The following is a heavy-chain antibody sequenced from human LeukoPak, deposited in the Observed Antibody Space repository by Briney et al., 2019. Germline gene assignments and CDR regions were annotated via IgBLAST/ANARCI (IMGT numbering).Heavy chain of an antibody. Sequence: SETLSLTCSVSGGSVSSSSHYWGWIRQPPGKGLEWIGSIYYSGTTYYNPSLKSRVTIFVDRSKNQFSLKLSSVTAADTAVYYCARARNYYDSSGYSLNWFDPWGQGTLVTVSS. J-gene: IGHJ5*02. V-gene: IGHV4-39*07. CDR2: IYYSGTT. CDR1: GGSVSSSSHY. D-gene: IGHD3-22*01. CDR3: ARARNYYDSSGYSLNWFDP.